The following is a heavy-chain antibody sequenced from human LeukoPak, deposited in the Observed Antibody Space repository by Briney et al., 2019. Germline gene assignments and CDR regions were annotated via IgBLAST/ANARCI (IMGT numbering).Heavy chain of an antibody. CDR1: GGTFSSYA. CDR2: IIPILGIA. CDR3: ARVLPYYGSGSYYNLEVINNWFDP. V-gene: IGHV1-69*04. J-gene: IGHJ5*02. D-gene: IGHD3-10*01. Sequence: ASVTVSCKASGGTFSSYAISWVRQAPGQGLEWMGRIIPILGIANYAQKFQGRVTITADKSTSTAYMELSSLRSEDTAVYYCARVLPYYGSGSYYNLEVINNWFDPWGQGTLVTVSS.